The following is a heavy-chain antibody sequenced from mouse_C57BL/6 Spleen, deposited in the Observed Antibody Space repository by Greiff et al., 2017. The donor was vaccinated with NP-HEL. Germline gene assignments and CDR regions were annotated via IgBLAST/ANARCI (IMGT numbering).Heavy chain of an antibody. J-gene: IGHJ1*03. CDR3: ARRPYYYGSSNNWYFDV. CDR1: GYTFTDHT. CDR2: IYPRDGST. Sequence: VQLQQSDAELVKPGASVKISCKVSGYTFTDHTIHWMKQRPEQGLEWLGYIYPRDGSTKYNEKFKGKATLTADTSSSTAYMQLNSLTSEDSAVYFCARRPYYYGSSNNWYFDVWGTGTTVTVSS. V-gene: IGHV1-78*01. D-gene: IGHD1-1*01.